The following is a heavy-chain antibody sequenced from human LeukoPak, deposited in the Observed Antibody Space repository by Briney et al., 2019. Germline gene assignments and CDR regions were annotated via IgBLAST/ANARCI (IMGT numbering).Heavy chain of an antibody. J-gene: IGHJ5*02. CDR2: IMGVGDST. CDR1: GFSFSSYA. D-gene: IGHD3-3*01. Sequence: GGSLRLSCAASGFSFSSYAMSWVRQAPGKGLEWVSGIMGVGDSTYYAESVKGRFTISRDNSRNTLYLQMNSLRAEDTALYYCAKEGRGDDFWSGYYNWFDPWGQGTQVTVSS. V-gene: IGHV3-23*01. CDR3: AKEGRGDDFWSGYYNWFDP.